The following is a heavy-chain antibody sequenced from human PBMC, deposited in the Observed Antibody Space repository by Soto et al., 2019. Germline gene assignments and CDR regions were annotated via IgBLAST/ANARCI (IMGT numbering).Heavy chain of an antibody. CDR3: ARLHGYCSSSSCHGHYAMDV. J-gene: IGHJ6*02. V-gene: IGHV4-39*01. CDR1: SAPVSSSTYT. D-gene: IGHD2-2*01. Sequence: QLQLQESGPGLVKPSETLSLTCTVSSAPVSSSTYTWGWIRQPPGKGLEWIGSIYYSGSTYYNPSLNSRVTVSVDPSKNQFSLKVTSVTAADTAVYYCARLHGYCSSSSCHGHYAMDVWGQGTTVTVSS. CDR2: IYYSGST.